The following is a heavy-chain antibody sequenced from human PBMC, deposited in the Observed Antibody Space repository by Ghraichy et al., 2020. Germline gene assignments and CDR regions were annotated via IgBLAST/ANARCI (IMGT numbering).Heavy chain of an antibody. J-gene: IGHJ4*02. D-gene: IGHD1-14*01. Sequence: GESLNISCAASGFTFSNHWMSWVRQSPGKGLERVATINQDGSTKSYVDSVKGRFTISRDNAKNSLWLIMNSLRAEDTALYYCARDSYNLFDSWGQGTLVTVSS. CDR1: GFTFSNHW. CDR3: ARDSYNLFDS. CDR2: INQDGSTK. V-gene: IGHV3-7*01.